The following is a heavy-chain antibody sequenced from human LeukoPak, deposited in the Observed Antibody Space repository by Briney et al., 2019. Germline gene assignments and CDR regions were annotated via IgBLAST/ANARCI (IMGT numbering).Heavy chain of an antibody. D-gene: IGHD2-8*01. V-gene: IGHV3-74*01. Sequence: PGGSLRLSCAASGFTFYRYWMHWVRQTPGKRLVWVSRINQDGRYITYADSVQGRFTISRDTAKNTLFLQMNSLRAEDTAVYYCARESMVGGALQAWGQGALVTVSS. CDR3: ARESMVGGALQA. CDR2: INQDGRYI. J-gene: IGHJ4*02. CDR1: GFTFYRYW.